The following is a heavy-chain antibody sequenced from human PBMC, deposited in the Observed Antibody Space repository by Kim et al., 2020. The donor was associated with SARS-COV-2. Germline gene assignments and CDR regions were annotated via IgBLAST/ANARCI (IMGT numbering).Heavy chain of an antibody. CDR1: GDSVTSVTAA. CDR3: VHGWARDY. Sequence: SQTLSLTCAISGDSVTSVTAAWNWSMQSTSRGLELPRTTHYRSDWQHDYALSVLSRIQYASDTSRNGFCLHLNSVTPDDTAVYYCVHGWARDYWGQGTLVTVSS. J-gene: IGHJ4*02. CDR2: THYRSDWQH. V-gene: IGHV6-1*01. D-gene: IGHD6-19*01.